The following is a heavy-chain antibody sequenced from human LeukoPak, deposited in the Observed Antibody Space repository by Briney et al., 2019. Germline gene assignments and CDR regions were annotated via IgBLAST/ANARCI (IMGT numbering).Heavy chain of an antibody. V-gene: IGHV1-18*01. Sequence: GASVKVSCKASGYTFTSYGISWVRQAPGQGLEWMGWISAYNGNTNYAQKLQGRVTMTTDTSTSTAYMELRSLRSDDTAVYYCAREYCSSTSCRDNWFDPWGQGTLVTVSS. CDR1: GYTFTSYG. CDR3: AREYCSSTSCRDNWFDP. CDR2: ISAYNGNT. J-gene: IGHJ5*02. D-gene: IGHD2-2*01.